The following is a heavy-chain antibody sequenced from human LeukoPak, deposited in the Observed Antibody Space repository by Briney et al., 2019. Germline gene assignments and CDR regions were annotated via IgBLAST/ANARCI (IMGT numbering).Heavy chain of an antibody. J-gene: IGHJ4*02. CDR2: IGGRDGGT. Sequence: PGASLRLSCAASGFIFSNYAMSWVRQAPGKGLEWVSAIGGRDGGTYYADSVKGRFTVSRDDPKNTLYLQMNTLRVEDTAVYYCVKDSQREWGHFDYWGQGTLVTVSS. CDR1: GFIFSNYA. V-gene: IGHV3-23*01. D-gene: IGHD3-3*01. CDR3: VKDSQREWGHFDY.